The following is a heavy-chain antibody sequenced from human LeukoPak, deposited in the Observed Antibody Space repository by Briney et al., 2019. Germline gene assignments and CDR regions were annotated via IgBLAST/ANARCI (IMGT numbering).Heavy chain of an antibody. CDR2: IYHSGST. Sequence: SETLSLTCTVSGYSISSGYYWGWIRPPPGKGLEWIGSIYHSGSTYHNPSLKSRVSISVDTSKNQFSLKLSSVTAADTAVYYCARRRMVGATTVYFDYWGQGTLVTVSS. D-gene: IGHD1-26*01. V-gene: IGHV4-38-2*02. CDR1: GYSISSGYY. CDR3: ARRRMVGATTVYFDY. J-gene: IGHJ4*02.